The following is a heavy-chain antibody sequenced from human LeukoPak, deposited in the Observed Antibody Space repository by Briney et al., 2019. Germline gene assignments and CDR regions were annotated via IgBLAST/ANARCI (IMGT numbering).Heavy chain of an antibody. CDR1: GFTFSSYG. D-gene: IGHD3-3*01. CDR2: TSFDGSNK. J-gene: IGHJ4*02. V-gene: IGHV3-30*19. CDR3: AREYDFWSGYFAYFDY. Sequence: PGGSLRLSCAASGFTFSSYGMHWVRQAPGKGLEWVAFTSFDGSNKHYADSVRGRFTISRDNSKNTLYLRVKSLRAEDTAVYYCAREYDFWSGYFAYFDYWGQGTLVTVSS.